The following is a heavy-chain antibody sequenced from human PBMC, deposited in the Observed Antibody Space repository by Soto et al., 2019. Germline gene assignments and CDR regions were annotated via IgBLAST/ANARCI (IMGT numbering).Heavy chain of an antibody. Sequence: GGSLRLSCAASGFTFSSYAMSWVRQAPGKGLEWVSAISGSGGSTYYADSVKGRFTISRDNSKNTLYLQMNSLRAEDTAVYYCAKTAPGTTYAVSHPLLQNYYYYGMDVWGQGTTVTVSS. CDR1: GFTFSSYA. CDR2: ISGSGGST. D-gene: IGHD1-7*01. V-gene: IGHV3-23*01. J-gene: IGHJ6*02. CDR3: AKTAPGTTYAVSHPLLQNYYYYGMDV.